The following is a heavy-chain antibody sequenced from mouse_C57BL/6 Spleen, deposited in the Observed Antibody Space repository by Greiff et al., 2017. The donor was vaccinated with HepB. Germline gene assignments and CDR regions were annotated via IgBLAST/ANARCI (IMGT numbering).Heavy chain of an antibody. J-gene: IGHJ2*01. CDR2: IDPETGGT. CDR1: GYTFTDYE. Sequence: QVQLLQQSGAELVRPGASVTLSCKASGYTFTDYEMHWVKQTPVHGLEWIGAIDPETGGTAYNQKFKGKAILTADKSSSTAYMELRSLTSEDSADYDCRNYDEDYFDYWGQGTTLTVSS. CDR3: RNYDEDYFDY. V-gene: IGHV1-15*01. D-gene: IGHD2-4*01.